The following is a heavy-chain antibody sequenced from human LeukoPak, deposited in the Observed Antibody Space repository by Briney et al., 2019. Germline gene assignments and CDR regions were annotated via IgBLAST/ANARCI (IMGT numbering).Heavy chain of an antibody. CDR3: AKRYYDFPLDY. D-gene: IGHD3-3*01. Sequence: QSGGSLRLSCAASGFTFSSYVMNWVRQAPGKGLEWVSVISGGGGSTYHADSVKGRFTISRDNSKNTLYLQINNPRVEDTAVYYCAKRYYDFPLDYWGQGTLVTVSS. CDR1: GFTFSSYV. V-gene: IGHV3-23*01. CDR2: ISGGGGST. J-gene: IGHJ4*02.